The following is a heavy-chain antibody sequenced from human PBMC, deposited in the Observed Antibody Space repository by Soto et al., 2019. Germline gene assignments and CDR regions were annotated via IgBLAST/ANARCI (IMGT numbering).Heavy chain of an antibody. Sequence: EVRLVESGGGLMQPGGSLRLSCAASGISVRSSYRRWVRQAPGKGLEWISYVSGGGETFYSDTVRGRFTISRDNSKNTLFLQMNSLRVEDTAVYYCARDGDGGWGDWGQGAQVTVSS. J-gene: IGHJ4*02. CDR3: ARDGDGGWGD. D-gene: IGHD7-27*01. CDR2: VSGGGET. V-gene: IGHV3-53*01. CDR1: GISVRSSY.